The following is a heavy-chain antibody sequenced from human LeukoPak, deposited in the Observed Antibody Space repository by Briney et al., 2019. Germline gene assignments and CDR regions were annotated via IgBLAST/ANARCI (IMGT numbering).Heavy chain of an antibody. CDR1: GGSISNDY. D-gene: IGHD1-1*01. Sequence: SETLSLTCTVSGGSISNDYWSWIRQPAGKGLEWIGHIYISETTNYNPSLKSRVTMSVDTSKNQFSLKLSSVTAADTAVYYCARDRGTWNDDGFDYWGQGTLVTVSS. CDR3: ARDRGTWNDDGFDY. V-gene: IGHV4-4*07. J-gene: IGHJ4*02. CDR2: IYISETT.